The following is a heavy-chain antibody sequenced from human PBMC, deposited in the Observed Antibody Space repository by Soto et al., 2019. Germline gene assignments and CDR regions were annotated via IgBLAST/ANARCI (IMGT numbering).Heavy chain of an antibody. CDR2: FDPEDGET. D-gene: IGHD2-2*01. Sequence: ASVKVSCKVSGYTLTELSMHWVRQAPGKGLEWMGGFDPEDGETIYAQKFQGRVTMTEDTSTDTAYMELSSLRSEDTAVYYCATSKGVVVPAAIDYWGQGTLVTVSS. CDR3: ATSKGVVVPAAIDY. CDR1: GYTLTELS. J-gene: IGHJ4*02. V-gene: IGHV1-24*01.